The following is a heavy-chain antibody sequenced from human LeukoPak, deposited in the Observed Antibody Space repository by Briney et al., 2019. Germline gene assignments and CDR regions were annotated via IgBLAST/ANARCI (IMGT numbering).Heavy chain of an antibody. CDR3: ARLRSRTVFDY. D-gene: IGHD1-14*01. Sequence: SETLSLTCTVSGGSISSYYWSWIRQPPGKGLEWIGYIYDSGSTNYNPSHKSRVTISVDTSKNQFSLKVSSVTAADTAVYYCARLRSRTVFDYWGQGTLVTVSS. J-gene: IGHJ4*02. CDR1: GGSISSYY. V-gene: IGHV4-59*01. CDR2: IYDSGST.